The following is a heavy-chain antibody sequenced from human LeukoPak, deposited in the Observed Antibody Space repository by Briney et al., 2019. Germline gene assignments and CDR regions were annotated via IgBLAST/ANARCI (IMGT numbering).Heavy chain of an antibody. J-gene: IGHJ4*02. CDR3: AGGRPYNYGDDRLDS. Sequence: SVKVSCKASGGTFSSYAISWVRQAPGQGLEWMGRIIPILGIANYAQKFQGRVTVTADKTTTTAYMEVSSLRSEDTAVYYCAGGRPYNYGDDRLDSWGQGTLVTVSS. D-gene: IGHD4-17*01. V-gene: IGHV1-69*04. CDR2: IIPILGIA. CDR1: GGTFSSYA.